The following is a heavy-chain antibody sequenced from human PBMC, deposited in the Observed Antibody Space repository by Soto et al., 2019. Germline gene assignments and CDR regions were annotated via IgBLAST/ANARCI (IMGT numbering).Heavy chain of an antibody. CDR2: IYYSGGA. CDR1: GGSIGGGGHY. D-gene: IGHD2-2*01. CDR3: ARAATAASYYFYAIDV. Sequence: QVQLQESGPGLVKPSQTLSLTCTVSGGSIGGGGHYWTWVHQRPGQGLEWMGYIYYSGGAYYNPSLESRLSLSVDTSKNQFSLNLKSVTAADTAVYFCARAATAASYYFYAIDVWGSGTTVTVSS. J-gene: IGHJ6*02. V-gene: IGHV4-31*03.